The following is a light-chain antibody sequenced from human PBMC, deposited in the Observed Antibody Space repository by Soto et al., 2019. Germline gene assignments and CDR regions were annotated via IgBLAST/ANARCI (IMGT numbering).Light chain of an antibody. CDR2: STI. CDR1: SGSVSTANN. J-gene: IGLJ1*01. CDR3: ALFMGNGISV. Sequence: QTVVTQESSFSVSPGGTVTLTCGLLSGSVSTANNPNWYQQTPGQAPRTLIYSTITRSSGVPDRFSGSILGNKAALTITGAQADDESDYYCALFMGNGISVFGTGTKLTVL. V-gene: IGLV8-61*01.